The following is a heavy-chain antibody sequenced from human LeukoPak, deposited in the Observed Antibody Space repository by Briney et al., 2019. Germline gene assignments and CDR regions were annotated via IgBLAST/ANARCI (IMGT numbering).Heavy chain of an antibody. CDR1: GGSISSGGYY. J-gene: IGHJ4*02. V-gene: IGHV4-31*03. CDR3: ARGPPSVWFGEL. D-gene: IGHD3-10*01. CDR2: IYYSGST. Sequence: PSETLSLTCTVSGGSISSGGYYWSWIRQHPGKGLEWIGYIYYSGSTYYNPSLKSRVTISVDTSKKQFSLKLSSVTAADTAVYYCARGPPSVWFGELWGQGTLVTVSS.